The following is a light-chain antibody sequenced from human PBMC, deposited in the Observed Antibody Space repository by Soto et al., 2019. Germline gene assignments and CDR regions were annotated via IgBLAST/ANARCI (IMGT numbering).Light chain of an antibody. CDR2: AAS. Sequence: IQLTQSPSSLSASVGARVTVTCRASQGISSYLAWYQQKAGKAPKLLIYAASTLRSGVPSRFSGSGSATDFTLTISSLQPDDFATYYCQQINTYPPTLGQGTKVDIK. CDR3: QQINTYPPT. V-gene: IGKV1-9*01. J-gene: IGKJ1*01. CDR1: QGISSY.